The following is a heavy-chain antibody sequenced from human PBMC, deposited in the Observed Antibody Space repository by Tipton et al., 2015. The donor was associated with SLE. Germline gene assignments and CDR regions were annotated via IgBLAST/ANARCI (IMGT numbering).Heavy chain of an antibody. Sequence: TLSLTCTVSGGSISSSSYYWGWIRLPPGTGLEWIGSIYYSGSTYYNPSLKSRVTISVDTSKNQFSLKLSSVTAADTAVYYCARPGTIFGVVINASAIWGQGTMVTVSP. CDR1: GGSISSSSYY. CDR2: IYYSGST. J-gene: IGHJ3*02. D-gene: IGHD3-3*01. V-gene: IGHV4-39*01. CDR3: ARPGTIFGVVINASAI.